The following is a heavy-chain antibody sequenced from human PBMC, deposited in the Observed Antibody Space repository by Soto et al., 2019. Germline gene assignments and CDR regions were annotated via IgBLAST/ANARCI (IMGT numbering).Heavy chain of an antibody. J-gene: IGHJ4*02. CDR3: TTGLSNGYYNFDY. CDR2: IKGESDGGTT. D-gene: IGHD3-22*01. V-gene: IGHV3-15*01. Sequence: PGGSLRLSCTASGFTFSNAWMSWVRQAPGKGLEWIGRIKGESDGGTTDYATPVKGRFSISRDQSKDILYLHMNSLKTEDTAVYYCTTGLSNGYYNFDYWGQGTPVTVSS. CDR1: GFTFSNAW.